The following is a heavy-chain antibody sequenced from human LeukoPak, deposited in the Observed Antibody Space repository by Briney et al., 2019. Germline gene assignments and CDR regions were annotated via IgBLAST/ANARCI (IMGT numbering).Heavy chain of an antibody. Sequence: GGSLRLPCAASGFTFSSYAMHWVRQAPGKGLEWVAVISYDGSNKYYADSVKGRFTISRDNSKNTLYLQMNSLRAEDTAVYYCARDMIVVVITTPGYWGQGTLVTVSS. CDR3: ARDMIVVVITTPGY. CDR1: GFTFSSYA. J-gene: IGHJ4*02. CDR2: ISYDGSNK. D-gene: IGHD3-22*01. V-gene: IGHV3-30*04.